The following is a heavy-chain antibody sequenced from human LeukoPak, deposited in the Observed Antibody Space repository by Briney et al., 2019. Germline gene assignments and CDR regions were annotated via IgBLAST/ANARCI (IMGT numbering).Heavy chain of an antibody. D-gene: IGHD1-26*01. CDR1: GFTFSTYW. CDR3: TRSPSLGGSYWGFDY. Sequence: PGGSLRLSCAASGFTFSTYWMHWVRQAPGKGLVWVSRLSPDGSSSIYADSVKGRFTGSRDNAKNTLYLQMNSLRADDTAVYYCTRSPSLGGSYWGFDYWGQGTLLTVSS. CDR2: LSPDGSSS. J-gene: IGHJ4*02. V-gene: IGHV3-74*01.